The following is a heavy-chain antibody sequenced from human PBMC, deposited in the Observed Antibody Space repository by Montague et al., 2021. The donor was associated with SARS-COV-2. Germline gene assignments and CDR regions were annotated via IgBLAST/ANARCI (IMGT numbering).Heavy chain of an antibody. J-gene: IGHJ4*02. Sequence: SLRLSCAASGFTFSSYAMHWVRQAPGKGLEWVAGITYDGSNKYYADSVKGRFTISRDNSKNTLYLQMNSLRAEDTAVYYCARDWAMVRGVIRYPEDYWGQGTLVTVSS. CDR3: ARDWAMVRGVIRYPEDY. V-gene: IGHV3-30-3*01. D-gene: IGHD3-10*01. CDR1: GFTFSSYA. CDR2: ITYDGSNK.